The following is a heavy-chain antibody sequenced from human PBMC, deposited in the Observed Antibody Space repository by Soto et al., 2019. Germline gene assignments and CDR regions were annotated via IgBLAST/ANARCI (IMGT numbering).Heavy chain of an antibody. CDR1: GFTFSSYS. D-gene: IGHD3-22*01. Sequence: GGSLRLSCAASGFTFSSYSMNWVRQAPGKGLEWVSYISRSSSSMYYADSVRGRFTISRDNAYNSLYLQMNSLRDEDTAVYYCARADYDTSGYYFDYWGQGALVTVYS. J-gene: IGHJ4*02. V-gene: IGHV3-48*02. CDR2: ISRSSSSM. CDR3: ARADYDTSGYYFDY.